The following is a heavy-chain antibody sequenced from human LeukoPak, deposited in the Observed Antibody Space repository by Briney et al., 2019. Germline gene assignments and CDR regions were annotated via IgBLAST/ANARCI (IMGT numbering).Heavy chain of an antibody. J-gene: IGHJ4*02. CDR1: GYSFTHCS. CDR3: ARGGIRYFDWAMDVGDRTTDFDF. Sequence: ASVRVSCKASGYSFTHCSISWVRQAPGQGLEWMGWINPDSGNTDYAQKLQGRVTMTTDTSTSTAYMELRSLRSDDTAVYYCARGGIRYFDWAMDVGDRTTDFDFWGQGTLVTVSS. D-gene: IGHD3-9*01. V-gene: IGHV1-18*01. CDR2: INPDSGNT.